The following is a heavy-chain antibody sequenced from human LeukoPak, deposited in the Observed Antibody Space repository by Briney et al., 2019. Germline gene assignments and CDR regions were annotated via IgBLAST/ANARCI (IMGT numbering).Heavy chain of an antibody. J-gene: IGHJ4*02. Sequence: QTGGSLRLSCAASGFTFSTYDMNWVRQAPGKGLEWVAVISYDGSNKYYADSVKGRFTISRDNSKNTLYLQMNSLRAEDTAVYYCARATRSNPHLGLDYWGQGTLVTVSS. CDR2: ISYDGSNK. V-gene: IGHV3-30*01. CDR3: ARATRSNPHLGLDY. D-gene: IGHD3-16*01. CDR1: GFTFSTYD.